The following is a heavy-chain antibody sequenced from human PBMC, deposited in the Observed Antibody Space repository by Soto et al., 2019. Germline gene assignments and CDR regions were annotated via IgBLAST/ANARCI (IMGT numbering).Heavy chain of an antibody. CDR3: AHSGRGDKYSSSSRRFDFVRAYYFDY. V-gene: IGHV2-5*01. CDR2: IYWNDDK. J-gene: IGHJ4*02. Sequence: SGPTLVKPTQTLTLTCTFSGFSLSTSGVGVGWIRQPPGKALEWLALIYWNDDKRYSPSLKSRLTITKDTSKNQVVLTMTNMDPVDTATYYCAHSGRGDKYSSSSRRFDFVRAYYFDYWGQGTLVTVSS. CDR1: GFSLSTSGVG. D-gene: IGHD6-6*01.